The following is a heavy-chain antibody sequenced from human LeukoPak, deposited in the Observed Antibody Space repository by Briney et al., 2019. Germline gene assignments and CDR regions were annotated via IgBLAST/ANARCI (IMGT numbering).Heavy chain of an antibody. J-gene: IGHJ6*04. CDR2: ISSSGSTI. CDR3: AELGITMIGGV. Sequence: GGSLRLSCAASGFTFSSYSMNWVRQAPGKGLEWVSYISSSGSTIYYADSVKGRFTISRDNAKNSLYLQMNSLKAEDTAVYYCAELGITMIGGVWGKGTTVTISS. D-gene: IGHD3-10*02. V-gene: IGHV3-48*04. CDR1: GFTFSSYS.